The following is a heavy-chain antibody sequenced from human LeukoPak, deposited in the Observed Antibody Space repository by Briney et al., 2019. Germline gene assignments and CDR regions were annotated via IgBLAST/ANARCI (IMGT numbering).Heavy chain of an antibody. D-gene: IGHD3-10*01. CDR3: ARSFYGSGTYGDYYFDY. J-gene: IGHJ4*02. V-gene: IGHV4-39*01. CDR2: GYYTGRT. CDR1: GGSISSSSYH. Sequence: KSSETLSLTCTVSGGSISSSSYHWGWIRQPPGKGLEWIGSGYYTGRTYYTPSLKSRLTISVDTSKNQFSLKLTSVTAADTAVYYCARSFYGSGTYGDYYFDYWGREPWSPSPQ.